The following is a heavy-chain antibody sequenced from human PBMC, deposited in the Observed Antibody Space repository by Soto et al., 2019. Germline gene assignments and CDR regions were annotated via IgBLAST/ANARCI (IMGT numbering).Heavy chain of an antibody. D-gene: IGHD6-19*01. Sequence: QVQLVQSGAEVKKPGASVRLSCKPSGYTFSTFGITWVRQDPGQGLEWMGWINTDNGDTNYAKNFQGRGTMTTDTSTNTADIDLRSLRYDDTSGYYCARVFTVAGTDEIDNWGQVTPVTVS. V-gene: IGHV1-18*01. CDR1: GYTFSTFG. J-gene: IGHJ4*02. CDR3: ARVFTVAGTDEIDN. CDR2: INTDNGDT.